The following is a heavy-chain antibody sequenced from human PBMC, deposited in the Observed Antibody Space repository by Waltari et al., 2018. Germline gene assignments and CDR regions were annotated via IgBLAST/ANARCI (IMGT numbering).Heavy chain of an antibody. Sequence: QVQLQESAPGLGKPSETLSLTCHVSGYSINRGYSWVSIRQPPGKGLEWIATIYHSGSTFYNPSLTSRVTTSRDTSKNQFSLKLKSVTAADTAVYYCTRQVLGYCTSAACRRLESWGQGTLVTVSS. J-gene: IGHJ4*02. V-gene: IGHV4-38-2*01. CDR2: IYHSGST. CDR1: GYSINRGYS. CDR3: TRQVLGYCTSAACRRLES. D-gene: IGHD2-2*03.